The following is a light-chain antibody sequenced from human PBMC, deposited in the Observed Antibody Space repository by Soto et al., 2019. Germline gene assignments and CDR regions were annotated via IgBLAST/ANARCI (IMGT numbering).Light chain of an antibody. CDR3: QQRSNWPPIT. CDR2: DAS. CDR1: QSVSSY. V-gene: IGKV3-11*01. Sequence: EIVLTQSPATLSLSPGERATLSCRASQSVSSYLAWYQQKPGQAPRLLIYDASNSATGIPARFSGSGSGTDFTLTISCLEPEDFAVYYCQQRSNWPPITFGQGTRLEIK. J-gene: IGKJ5*01.